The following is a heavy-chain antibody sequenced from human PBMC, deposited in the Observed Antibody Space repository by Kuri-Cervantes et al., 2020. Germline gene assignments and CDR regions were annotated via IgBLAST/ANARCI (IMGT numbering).Heavy chain of an antibody. CDR1: GFTFSSYA. CDR2: ISGSGGST. CDR3: ARDSGYDSRGAFDY. Sequence: GGSLRLSCAASGFTFSSYAMSWVRQAPGKGLEWVSAISGSGGSTYYADSVKGRFTISGDNSKNTLYLQMNSLRAEDTAVYYCARDSGYDSRGAFDYWGQGTLVTVSS. V-gene: IGHV3-23*01. D-gene: IGHD3-22*01. J-gene: IGHJ4*02.